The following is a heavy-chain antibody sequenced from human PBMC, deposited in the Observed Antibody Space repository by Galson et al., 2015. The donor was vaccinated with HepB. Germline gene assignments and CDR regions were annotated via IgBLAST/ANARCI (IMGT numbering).Heavy chain of an antibody. CDR2: ISYDGSNK. CDR3: ARDPTGLYYFDY. CDR1: GFTFSSYA. J-gene: IGHJ4*02. V-gene: IGHV3-30*04. Sequence: SLRLSCAASGFTFSSYAMHWVRQAPGKGLEWVAVISYDGSNKYYADSVKGRFTISRDNSKNTLYLQMNSLRAEDTAVYYCARDPTGLYYFDYWGQGTLVTVSS.